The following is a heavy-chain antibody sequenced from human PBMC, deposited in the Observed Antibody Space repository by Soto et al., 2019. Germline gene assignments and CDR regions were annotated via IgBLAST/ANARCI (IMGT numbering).Heavy chain of an antibody. CDR2: IYYSGST. Sequence: SETLSLTCTVSGGSISSYYWSWIRQPPGKGLEWIGYIYYSGSTNYNPSLKSRVTISVDTSKNQFSLKLSSVTAADTAVYYCARVSAAAGVFDYWGQGTLVTVSS. D-gene: IGHD6-13*01. J-gene: IGHJ4*02. V-gene: IGHV4-59*01. CDR3: ARVSAAAGVFDY. CDR1: GGSISSYY.